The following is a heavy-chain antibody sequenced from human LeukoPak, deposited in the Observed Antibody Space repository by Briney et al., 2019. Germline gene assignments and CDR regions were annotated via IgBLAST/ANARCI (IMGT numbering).Heavy chain of an antibody. V-gene: IGHV3-7*03. CDR1: GFTFSSYW. Sequence: GGSLRLSCAASGFTFSSYWMSWVRQAPGKGLEWVANIKQDGSEKYYVDSVEGRFTISRDNAKNSLYLQMNSLRAEDTAVYYCRGGHATEPPYWGQGTLVTVSS. CDR2: IKQDGSEK. D-gene: IGHD1-14*01. J-gene: IGHJ4*02. CDR3: RGGHATEPPY.